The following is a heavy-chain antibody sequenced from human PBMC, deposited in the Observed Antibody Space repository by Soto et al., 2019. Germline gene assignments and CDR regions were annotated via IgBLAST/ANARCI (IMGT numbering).Heavy chain of an antibody. CDR2: ISGSGGTT. D-gene: IGHD2-8*01. CDR1: GVILDTYA. Sequence: PXGSLRLSCLASGVILDTYAMSWVRQAPGKGLDWVSAISGSGGTTYYADSVKGRLTISRDNSKNILYLQLNSLRVEDTAVYYCAKGRGRFKSGVQKTFDYWGQGTLVTVSS. J-gene: IGHJ4*02. CDR3: AKGRGRFKSGVQKTFDY. V-gene: IGHV3-23*01.